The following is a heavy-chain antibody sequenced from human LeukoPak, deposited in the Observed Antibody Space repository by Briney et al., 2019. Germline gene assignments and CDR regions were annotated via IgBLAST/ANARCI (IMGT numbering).Heavy chain of an antibody. J-gene: IGHJ5*02. CDR2: VNPHSGVT. CDR3: ARDLLMYYDGSGEST. CDR1: GYTFTGYY. V-gene: IGHV1-2*02. Sequence: ASGTVSCKASGYTFTGYYIHWIRPAPGQGLEWMGWVNPHSGVTNYAKKFQGRVTMPRDTSISTGYVELSSLRSDDTAVYYCARDLLMYYDGSGESTWGQGTLVT. D-gene: IGHD3-10*01.